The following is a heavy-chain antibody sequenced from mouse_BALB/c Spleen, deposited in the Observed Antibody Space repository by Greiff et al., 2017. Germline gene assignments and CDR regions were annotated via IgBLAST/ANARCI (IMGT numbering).Heavy chain of an antibody. CDR1: GYTFTRYD. V-gene: IGHV1S56*01. J-gene: IGHJ3*01. Sequence: VKLVESGPELVKPGALVKISCKASGYTFTRYDINWVKQRPGQGLEWIGWIYPGDGSTKYNEKFKGKATLTADKSSSTAYMQLSSLTSENSAVYFCASNYGNSWFAYWGQGTLVTVSA. D-gene: IGHD2-1*01. CDR2: IYPGDGST. CDR3: ASNYGNSWFAY.